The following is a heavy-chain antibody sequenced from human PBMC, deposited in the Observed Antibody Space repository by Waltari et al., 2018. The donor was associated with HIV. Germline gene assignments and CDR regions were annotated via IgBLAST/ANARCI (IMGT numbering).Heavy chain of an antibody. CDR2: IYYSGST. D-gene: IGHD3-3*01. CDR3: ARGAVAIFGVVTVFDY. V-gene: IGHV4-30-4*08. CDR1: GGSLSSGDYY. Sequence: QVQLQESGPGLVKPSQTLSLTCTVSGGSLSSGDYYWSWSRQPTGKGLEWIGYIYYSGSTYYNPSLKSRVTISVDRSKNQFSLKLSSVTAADTAVYYCARGAVAIFGVVTVFDYWGQGTLVTVSS. J-gene: IGHJ4*02.